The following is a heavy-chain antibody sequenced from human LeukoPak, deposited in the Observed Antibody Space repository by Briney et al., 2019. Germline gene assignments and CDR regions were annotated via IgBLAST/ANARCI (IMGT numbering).Heavy chain of an antibody. V-gene: IGHV1-2*02. Sequence: ASGKVACKAAGYTFTGDYMHWVRQAPGQGLEWMGWINPNSGGTNYAQKFQGRVTMTRDTSISTAYMELSRLRSDDTAVYYCARGEYYYGSGSYYNVVPYWGQGTLVTVSS. D-gene: IGHD3-10*01. CDR3: ARGEYYYGSGSYYNVVPY. CDR1: GYTFTGDY. J-gene: IGHJ4*02. CDR2: INPNSGGT.